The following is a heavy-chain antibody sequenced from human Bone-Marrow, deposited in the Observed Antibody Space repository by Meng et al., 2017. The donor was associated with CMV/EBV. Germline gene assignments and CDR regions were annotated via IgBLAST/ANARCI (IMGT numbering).Heavy chain of an antibody. CDR1: GDSISTGRHY. J-gene: IGHJ4*02. Sequence: SETLSLTCTVPGDSISTGRHYWGWIRQPPGKGLEWIATIYYSGTTYANPSLKSRATISMDPSKNQFFLKVRYVTTADTAVYYCATEPSGRGPAAGSTPFNYWGQGSMVTVSS. D-gene: IGHD2-2*01. CDR2: IYYSGTT. CDR3: ATEPSGRGPAAGSTPFNY. V-gene: IGHV4-39*07.